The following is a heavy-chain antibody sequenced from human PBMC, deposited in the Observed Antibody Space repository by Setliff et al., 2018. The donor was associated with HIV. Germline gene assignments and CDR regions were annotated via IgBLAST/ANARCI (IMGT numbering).Heavy chain of an antibody. CDR2: FHYSGST. Sequence: ASETLSLTCNVSGGSFTSSTYYWGWIRQPPGKGLEWIGSFHYSGSTSYNPSLRSRVTISVYTSKNQFSLELTSVTAADTAVYYCARVATGPESFDIWGQGTMVTVSS. CDR3: ARVATGPESFDI. V-gene: IGHV4-39*07. J-gene: IGHJ3*02. CDR1: GGSFTSSTYY. D-gene: IGHD3-9*01.